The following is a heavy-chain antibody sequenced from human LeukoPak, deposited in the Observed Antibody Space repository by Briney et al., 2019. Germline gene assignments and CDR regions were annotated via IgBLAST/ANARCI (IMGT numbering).Heavy chain of an antibody. CDR3: ASAIVVPAAINY. Sequence: SETLSLTCTVSGGSISSYYWSWIRQPPGKGLEWIGYIYYSRSTNYNPSLKSRVTISVDTSKNQFSLKLSSVTAADTAVYYCASAIVVPAAINYWGQGTLVTVSS. J-gene: IGHJ4*02. CDR1: GGSISSYY. CDR2: IYYSRST. D-gene: IGHD2-2*01. V-gene: IGHV4-59*12.